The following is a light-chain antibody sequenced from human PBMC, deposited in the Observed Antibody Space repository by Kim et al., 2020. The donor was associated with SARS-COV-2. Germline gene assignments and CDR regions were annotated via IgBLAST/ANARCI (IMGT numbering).Light chain of an antibody. CDR2: QDS. Sequence: SYEPTQSPSVSVSPGQTASITCSGDKLGDKYACWYQQKPGQSPVLVIYQDSKRPSGIPERFSGSNSGNTATLTISGTQAMDEADYYCQAWDSSTAVFGGG. CDR3: QAWDSSTAV. V-gene: IGLV3-1*01. J-gene: IGLJ2*01. CDR1: KLGDKY.